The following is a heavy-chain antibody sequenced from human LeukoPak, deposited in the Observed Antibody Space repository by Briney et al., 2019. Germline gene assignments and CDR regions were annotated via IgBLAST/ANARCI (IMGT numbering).Heavy chain of an antibody. CDR2: INPNSGGT. CDR3: ARVPGYSSSWYVGAFDI. J-gene: IGHJ3*02. Sequence: GASVKVSCKASGYTFTGYYMHWVRQAPGQGLEWMGWINPNSGGTNYAQKFQGRVTMTRDTSISTAYMELSRLRSDDTAVYYCARVPGYSSSWYVGAFDIWGQGTMVPVSS. CDR1: GYTFTGYY. D-gene: IGHD6-13*01. V-gene: IGHV1-2*02.